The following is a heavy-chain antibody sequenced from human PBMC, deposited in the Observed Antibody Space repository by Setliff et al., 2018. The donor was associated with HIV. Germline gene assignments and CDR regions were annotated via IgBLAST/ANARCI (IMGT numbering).Heavy chain of an antibody. CDR3: VRVAGFSSSWFAY. CDR2: INSDGSTV. V-gene: IGHV3-74*03. D-gene: IGHD6-13*01. J-gene: IGHJ5*01. CDR1: GFTFNSYYW. Sequence: GGSLRLSCAASGFTFNSYYWMHWVRQAPGKGLEWVARINSDGSTVEHAGAVKGRLTISRDNARNTLYLEMNSLRVEDAAMYYCVRVAGFSSSWFAYWGQGTLVTVSS.